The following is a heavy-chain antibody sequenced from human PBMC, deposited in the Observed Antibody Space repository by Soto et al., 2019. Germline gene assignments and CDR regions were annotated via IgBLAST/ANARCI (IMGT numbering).Heavy chain of an antibody. Sequence: QVQLQESGPGLVKPSETLSLTCTVSGDSISRYYWSWIRLSPGQGLEWIGYIYYSGETNYNPSVKSRVTISVGRTKTQFCTKLSSVTAADTAVYYCARDQGGEVLKGSGMEVWGHGTTFTVSS. CDR3: ARDQGGEVLKGSGMEV. CDR1: GDSISRYY. J-gene: IGHJ6*02. V-gene: IGHV4-59*01. CDR2: IYYSGET. D-gene: IGHD3-10*01.